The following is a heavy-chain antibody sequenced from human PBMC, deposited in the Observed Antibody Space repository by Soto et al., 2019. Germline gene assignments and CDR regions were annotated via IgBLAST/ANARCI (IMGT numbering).Heavy chain of an antibody. J-gene: IGHJ5*02. D-gene: IGHD1-1*01. V-gene: IGHV1-69*01. CDR1: GGTFSSYA. Sequence: QVQLVQSGAEVKKPGSSVKVSCKESGGTFSSYAIAWVRQAPGQGLEWMGGIVPIFGVANYAHKSQGRVAITANEATNTAYMELSSLRSDDTAVYYGAKAAQTSYNWNDIGNWLDPWGQGTLVTVSS. CDR3: AKAAQTSYNWNDIGNWLDP. CDR2: IVPIFGVA.